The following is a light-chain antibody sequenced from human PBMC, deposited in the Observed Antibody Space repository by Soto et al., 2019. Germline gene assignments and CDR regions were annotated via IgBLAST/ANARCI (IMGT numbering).Light chain of an antibody. J-gene: IGKJ5*01. Sequence: EIVMTKSPATLSVSPGERATLSCRASQSITTNLVWYQQKAGQAPRLLIYGASTRATGIPARFSGSGSGTEFTLTISSLQSEDFAVFFCQQYGTSEIIFGQGTRLEIK. CDR3: QQYGTSEII. CDR2: GAS. CDR1: QSITTN. V-gene: IGKV3-15*01.